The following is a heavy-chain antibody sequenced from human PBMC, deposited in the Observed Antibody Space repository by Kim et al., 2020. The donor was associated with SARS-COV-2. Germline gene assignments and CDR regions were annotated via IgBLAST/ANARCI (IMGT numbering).Heavy chain of an antibody. CDR3: TTLLRYFDWLAVKYYYHGMDA. Sequence: GGSLRLSCAASGFTFSNAWMGWVRQAPGKGLEWVGRIKSKTDGGTTDYAAPVKGRFTISRDDSKNTLYLQMNSLKTEDTAVYYCTTLLRYFDWLAVKYYYHGMDAWGQGTPVTVSS. D-gene: IGHD3-9*01. V-gene: IGHV3-15*01. CDR2: IKSKTDGGTT. CDR1: GFTFSNAW. J-gene: IGHJ6*02.